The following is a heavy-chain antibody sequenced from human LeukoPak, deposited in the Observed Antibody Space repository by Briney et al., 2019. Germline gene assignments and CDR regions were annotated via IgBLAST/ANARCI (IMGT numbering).Heavy chain of an antibody. CDR2: IYYSGST. CDR1: GGSISSYY. V-gene: IGHV4-59*01. CDR3: ARGVFGDYAWDPYYYGMDV. D-gene: IGHD3-16*01. J-gene: IGHJ6*02. Sequence: SETLSLTCTVSGGSISSYYWSWIRQPPGKGLEWIGYIYYSGSTNYNPSLKSRVTISVDTSKNQFSLKLSSVTAADTAVYYCARGVFGDYAWDPYYYGMDVWGQGTTVTVSS.